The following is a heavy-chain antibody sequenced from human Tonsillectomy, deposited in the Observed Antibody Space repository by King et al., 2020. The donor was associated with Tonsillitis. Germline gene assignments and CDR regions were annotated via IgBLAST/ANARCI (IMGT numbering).Heavy chain of an antibody. CDR3: ARDSRPPTTVTTIGYYGMDV. V-gene: IGHV3-48*02. Sequence: VQLVESGGGLVQPGGSLRLSCAASGFTFSSYSMNWARQAPGKGLEWVSYISDSSRTIYYADSVKGRFTISRDNAKNSLYLQMNSLRDEDTAVYYCARDSRPPTTVTTIGYYGMDVWGQGTTVTVSS. CDR2: ISDSSRTI. D-gene: IGHD4-17*01. CDR1: GFTFSSYS. J-gene: IGHJ6*02.